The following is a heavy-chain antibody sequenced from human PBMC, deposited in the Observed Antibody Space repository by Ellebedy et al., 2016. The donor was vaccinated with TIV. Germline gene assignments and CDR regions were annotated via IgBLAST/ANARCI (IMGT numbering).Heavy chain of an antibody. D-gene: IGHD3-16*01. J-gene: IGHJ4*02. V-gene: IGHV3-23*01. Sequence: GGSLRLSCAASGFTFSSFAIHWVRQAPGKGLEWLSVISAGGANTYYANSVKGRFATRRDNSKSTLYLHMDRLTTEDTAVYYCAKGSSSGFNYDRVGFQNWGQGTLVTVSS. CDR1: GFTFSSFA. CDR2: ISAGGANT. CDR3: AKGSSSGFNYDRVGFQN.